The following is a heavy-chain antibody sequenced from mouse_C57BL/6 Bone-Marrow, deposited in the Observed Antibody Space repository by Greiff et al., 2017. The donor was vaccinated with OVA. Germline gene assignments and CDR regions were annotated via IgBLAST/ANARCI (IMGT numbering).Heavy chain of an antibody. CDR1: GYTFTSYW. D-gene: IGHD1-1*01. CDR2: IDPNSGGT. CDR3: AMIYYYGSRRSPYAMDY. V-gene: IGHV1-72*01. Sequence: QVQLQQPGAELVKPGASVKLSCKASGYTFTSYWMHWVKQRPGRGLEWIGRIDPNSGGTKYNEKFKSKATLTVDKPSITAYMQLSSLTSEDSAVYYCAMIYYYGSRRSPYAMDYWGQGTSVTVSS. J-gene: IGHJ4*01.